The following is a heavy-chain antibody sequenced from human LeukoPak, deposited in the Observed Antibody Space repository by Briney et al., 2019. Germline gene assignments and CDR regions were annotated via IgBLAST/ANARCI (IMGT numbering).Heavy chain of an antibody. V-gene: IGHV3-30*02. D-gene: IGHD3-3*01. CDR3: AKDRILSYDFWSGYYRALDY. CDR1: GFTFSSYG. J-gene: IGHJ4*02. CDR2: IRYDGSNK. Sequence: GGSLRLSCAASGFTFSSYGMHWVRQAPGKGLEWVAFIRYDGSNKYYADSMKGRFTISRDNSKNTLYLQMNSLRAEDTAVYYCAKDRILSYDFWSGYYRALDYWGQGTLVTVSS.